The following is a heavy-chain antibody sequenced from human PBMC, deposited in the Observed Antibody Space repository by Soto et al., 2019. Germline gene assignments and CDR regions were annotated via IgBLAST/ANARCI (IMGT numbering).Heavy chain of an antibody. V-gene: IGHV3-15*04. Sequence: EVQLVESGGGLVKPGGSLRLSCTASGFTFSKAYMNWVRQAPGQGLEWVGQIDSKIDADKTDLAAPVKGRFTLSRDDSKNTVYLQMNGLEIEDTAMYYCVTRFTAVATARFDYGGQGTLVTVSS. CDR3: VTRFTAVATARFDY. CDR1: GFTFSKAY. D-gene: IGHD2-21*02. J-gene: IGHJ4*02. CDR2: IDSKIDADKT.